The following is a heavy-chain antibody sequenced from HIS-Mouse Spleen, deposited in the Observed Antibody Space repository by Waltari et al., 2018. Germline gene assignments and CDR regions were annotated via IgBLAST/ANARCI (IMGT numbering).Heavy chain of an antibody. CDR1: GGSISSGGYY. CDR2: ISYSGST. CDR3: ARTTRGRDYYYGMDV. Sequence: QVQLQESGPGLVKPSQTLSLTCTVSGGSISSGGYYWSWIRQHPGKGLEWIGYISYSGSTYYNPSLKSRVTISVDTSKNQFSLKLSSVTAADTAVYYCARTTRGRDYYYGMDVWGQGTTVTVSS. D-gene: IGHD3-16*01. V-gene: IGHV4-31*03. J-gene: IGHJ6*02.